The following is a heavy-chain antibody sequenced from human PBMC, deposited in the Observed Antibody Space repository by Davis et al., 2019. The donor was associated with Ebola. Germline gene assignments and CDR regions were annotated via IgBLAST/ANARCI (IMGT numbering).Heavy chain of an antibody. CDR2: IHWSDDK. CDR3: ARFIGGIFYGWYFDL. J-gene: IGHJ2*01. CDR1: GFSLSTSGVG. Sequence: SGPTLVNPTQTLTFTCTFSGFSLSTSGVGVGWIRQPPGKALEWLALIHWSDDKRYSPSLKSRLTITKDTSKNQVVLTMTNMDPVDTATYYCARFIGGIFYGWYFDLWGRGTLVTVSS. V-gene: IGHV2-5*01. D-gene: IGHD1-26*01.